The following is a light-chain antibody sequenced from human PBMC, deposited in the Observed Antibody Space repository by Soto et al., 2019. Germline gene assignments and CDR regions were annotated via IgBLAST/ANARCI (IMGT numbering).Light chain of an antibody. J-gene: IGKJ3*01. CDR1: QTLSINS. Sequence: TQSPSTLSASVGDRVTITCRASQTLSINSLAWYQQKPGQAPRLLIYAASTRHTGIPDRFNGSGSGTDFALTINRLEPEDFAVYFCQQYDGAPLTFGPGTKVDVK. CDR2: AAS. CDR3: QQYDGAPLT. V-gene: IGKV3-20*01.